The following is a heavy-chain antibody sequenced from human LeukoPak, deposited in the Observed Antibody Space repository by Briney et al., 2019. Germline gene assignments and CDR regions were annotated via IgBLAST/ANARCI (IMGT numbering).Heavy chain of an antibody. CDR1: GFTFSSYA. J-gene: IGHJ3*02. CDR2: ISGSGGST. V-gene: IGHV3-23*01. CDR3: AKDDKVIFRAFDI. D-gene: IGHD3-3*02. Sequence: GGSLRLTCAASGFTFSSYAMSWVRQAPGKGLEWVSAISGSGGSTYYADSVKGRFTISRDNSKNTLYLQMNSLRAEDTAVYYCAKDDKVIFRAFDIWGQGTMVTVSS.